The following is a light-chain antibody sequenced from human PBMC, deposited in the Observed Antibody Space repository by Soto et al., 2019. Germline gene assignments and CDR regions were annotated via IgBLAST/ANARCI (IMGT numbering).Light chain of an antibody. CDR3: QQYYISPLT. J-gene: IGKJ4*01. CDR1: QSVLYRSNNENY. V-gene: IGKV4-1*01. Sequence: DIVMTQSPDSLAVALGERATINCKSNQSVLYRSNNENYLAWYQQKPGQPPKLLIYWASTRESGVPDRFSGSGSGTDFTLTISSLQAEDVAVYFCQQYYISPLTFGGGTKVEI. CDR2: WAS.